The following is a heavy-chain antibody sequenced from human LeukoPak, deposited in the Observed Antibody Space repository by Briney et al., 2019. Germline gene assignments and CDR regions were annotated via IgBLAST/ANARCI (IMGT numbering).Heavy chain of an antibody. Sequence: ASVKVSCKASGYTFTGYYMQWVRQAPGQGLEWMGWSNPNSGGTNYVQNFQGRVTMTRDTSISTAYMELSRLRSDDTAVDYCARGESSGDFWSGYYNNWYFDLWGRGTLVTVSS. CDR1: GYTFTGYY. D-gene: IGHD3-3*01. CDR3: ARGESSGDFWSGYYNNWYFDL. V-gene: IGHV1-2*02. J-gene: IGHJ2*01. CDR2: SNPNSGGT.